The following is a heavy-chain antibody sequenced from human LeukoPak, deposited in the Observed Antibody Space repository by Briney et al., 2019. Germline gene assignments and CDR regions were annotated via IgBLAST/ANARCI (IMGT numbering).Heavy chain of an antibody. CDR2: INHSGST. V-gene: IGHV4-34*01. J-gene: IGHJ3*02. D-gene: IGHD2-15*01. CDR1: GGSFSGYY. Sequence: SETLSLTCAVYGGSFSGYYWSWFRQPPGKGLEWIGEINHSGSTNYNPSLKSRVTISVDTSKNQFSLKLSSVTAADTAVYYCANIQRYCSGGSCYSSAFDIWGQGTMVTVSS. CDR3: ANIQRYCSGGSCYSSAFDI.